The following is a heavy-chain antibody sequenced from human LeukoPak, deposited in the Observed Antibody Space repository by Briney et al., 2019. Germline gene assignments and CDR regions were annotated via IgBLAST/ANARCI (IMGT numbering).Heavy chain of an antibody. J-gene: IGHJ4*02. Sequence: SETLSLTCTVSGGSISSYYWSWIRQPPGKGLEWIGCIYYSGSTNYNPPLKSRVTISVDTSKNQFSLKLSSVTAADTAVYYCARHGWGSYYFDYRGQGTLVTVSS. V-gene: IGHV4-59*08. CDR1: GGSISSYY. CDR3: ARHGWGSYYFDY. CDR2: IYYSGST. D-gene: IGHD3-16*01.